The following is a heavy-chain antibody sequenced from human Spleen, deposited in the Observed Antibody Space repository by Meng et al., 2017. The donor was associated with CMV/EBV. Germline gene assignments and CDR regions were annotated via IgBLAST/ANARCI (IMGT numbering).Heavy chain of an antibody. CDR3: ARGGYYYDSSGYSDY. CDR2: ISSSSSYI. J-gene: IGHJ4*02. V-gene: IGHV3-21*01. D-gene: IGHD3-22*01. Sequence: SGFAFSSYSMNWVRQAPGKGLEWVSSISSSSSYIYYADSVKGRFTISRDNAKNSLYLQMNSLRAEDTAVYYCARGGYYYDSSGYSDYWGQGTLVTVSS. CDR1: GFAFSSYS.